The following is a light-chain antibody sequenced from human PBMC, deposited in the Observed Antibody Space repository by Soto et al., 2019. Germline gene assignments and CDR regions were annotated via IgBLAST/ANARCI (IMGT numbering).Light chain of an antibody. Sequence: DIQMTQSPSSLSAPVGGRVTITRRASQGIRRDLGWYQQKPGKAPTRLIYAVSSLHSGVPSRFSGSGSGTEITLTISSLQPEDSATYYCLQHNSYPLTFGGGNKVEIK. CDR3: LQHNSYPLT. CDR2: AVS. J-gene: IGKJ4*01. CDR1: QGIRRD. V-gene: IGKV1-17*01.